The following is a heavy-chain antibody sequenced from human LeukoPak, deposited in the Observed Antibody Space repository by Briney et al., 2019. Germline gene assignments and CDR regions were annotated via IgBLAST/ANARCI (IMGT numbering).Heavy chain of an antibody. CDR3: ASTPDKPDDSSSYYSDY. D-gene: IGHD3-22*01. Sequence: GGSLRLSCAASGFTFSSYAMSWVRQAPGKGLEWVSAISGSGGSTYYADSVKGRFTISRDNSKNTLFLQMNSLRADDTAVYYCASTPDKPDDSSSYYSDYWGQGTLVTVSS. V-gene: IGHV3-23*01. CDR2: ISGSGGST. CDR1: GFTFSSYA. J-gene: IGHJ4*02.